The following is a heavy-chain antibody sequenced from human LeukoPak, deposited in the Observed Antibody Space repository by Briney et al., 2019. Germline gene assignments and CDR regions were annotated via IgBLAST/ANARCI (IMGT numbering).Heavy chain of an antibody. Sequence: EASVXVXXXXSXXXFTSYDINWVRXATGQGLEWMGWMNPNSGNTGYAQKFQGRVTMTRNTSISTAYMELGSLRSEDTAVYYCARGPDIDYWGQGTLVTVSS. CDR2: MNPNSGNT. CDR3: ARGPDIDY. CDR1: XXXFTSYD. V-gene: IGHV1-8*01. D-gene: IGHD1-14*01. J-gene: IGHJ4*02.